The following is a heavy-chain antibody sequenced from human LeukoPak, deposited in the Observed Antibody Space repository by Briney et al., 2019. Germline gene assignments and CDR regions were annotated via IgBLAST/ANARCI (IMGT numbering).Heavy chain of an antibody. J-gene: IGHJ4*02. Sequence: GGSLRLSCAASGFTFSNYWMTWVRQAPGKGLEWVANIKHDGSEDHYLDSVKGRFTISRDNAKSSMWLQMNSLRDEDTAVYYCARDQTPFYWGQGSLVTVSS. CDR3: ARDQTPFY. CDR1: GFTFSNYW. CDR2: IKHDGSED. D-gene: IGHD2-15*01. V-gene: IGHV3-7*01.